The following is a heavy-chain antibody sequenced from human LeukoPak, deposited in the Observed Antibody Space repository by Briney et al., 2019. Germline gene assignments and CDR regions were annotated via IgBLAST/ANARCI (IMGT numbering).Heavy chain of an antibody. Sequence: GGSLRLSCAASGFTFSSYSMKWVRQAPGQGLEWVSSISSSSSYIYYADSVKGRFTISRDNAKNPLYLQMNSLRAEDTAVYYCAKDFFRYSSCWVPDYWGQGTLVTVSS. V-gene: IGHV3-21*01. D-gene: IGHD6-19*01. J-gene: IGHJ4*02. CDR1: GFTFSSYS. CDR2: ISSSSSYI. CDR3: AKDFFRYSSCWVPDY.